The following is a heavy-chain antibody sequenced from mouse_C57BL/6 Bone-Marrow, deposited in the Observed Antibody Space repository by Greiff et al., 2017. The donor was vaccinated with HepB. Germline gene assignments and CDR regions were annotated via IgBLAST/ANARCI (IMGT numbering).Heavy chain of an antibody. V-gene: IGHV5-12*01. D-gene: IGHD2-3*01. CDR3: ARLSYDGSYYAMDY. CDR2: ISNGGGST. Sequence: EVKLMESGGGLVQPGGSLKLSCAASGFTFRDYYMYWVRQTPEKRLEWVAYISNGGGSTYYPDTVKGRFTISRDNAKNTLYRQMSRLKSEDTAMYYCARLSYDGSYYAMDYWGQGTSVTVSS. CDR1: GFTFRDYY. J-gene: IGHJ4*01.